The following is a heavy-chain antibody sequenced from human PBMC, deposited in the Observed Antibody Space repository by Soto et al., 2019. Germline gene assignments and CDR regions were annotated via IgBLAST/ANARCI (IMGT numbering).Heavy chain of an antibody. CDR3: AKDLYDILTGHDY. Sequence: GGSLRLSCAASGFTFSSYGMHWVRQAPGKGLEWVAVISYDGSNKYYADSVKGRFTISRDNSKNTLYLQMNSLRAEDTAVYYSAKDLYDILTGHDYWGQGTLVTVSS. CDR1: GFTFSSYG. J-gene: IGHJ4*02. D-gene: IGHD3-9*01. CDR2: ISYDGSNK. V-gene: IGHV3-30*18.